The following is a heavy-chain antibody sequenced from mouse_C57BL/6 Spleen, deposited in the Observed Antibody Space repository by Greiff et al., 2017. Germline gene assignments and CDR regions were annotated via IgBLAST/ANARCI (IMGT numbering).Heavy chain of an antibody. CDR3: TSGYGNYWYAMDY. CDR1: GFTFSSYA. Sequence: EVKLVESGEGLVKPGGSLKLSCAASGFTFSSYAMSWVRQTPEKRLEWVAYISSGGDYIYYADTVKGRFTISRDNARNTLYLQMSSLKSEDTAMYYGTSGYGNYWYAMDYWGQGTSVTVSS. J-gene: IGHJ4*01. V-gene: IGHV5-9-1*02. D-gene: IGHD2-10*02. CDR2: ISSGGDYI.